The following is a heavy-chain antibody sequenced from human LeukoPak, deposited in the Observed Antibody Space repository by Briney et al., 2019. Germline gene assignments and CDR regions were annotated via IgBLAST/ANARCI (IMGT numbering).Heavy chain of an antibody. CDR1: GFTFTSYW. Sequence: GGSLRLSCAASGFTFTSYWMTWVRQAPGKGLEWVSYISSSGSTIYYADAVKGRFTISRDNAKNSLYLKMNSLRAEDTAVYYCASLGAYDYVWGTYRPLTDYWGQGTLVTVSS. V-gene: IGHV3-48*04. CDR3: ASLGAYDYVWGTYRPLTDY. J-gene: IGHJ4*02. CDR2: ISSSGSTI. D-gene: IGHD3-16*02.